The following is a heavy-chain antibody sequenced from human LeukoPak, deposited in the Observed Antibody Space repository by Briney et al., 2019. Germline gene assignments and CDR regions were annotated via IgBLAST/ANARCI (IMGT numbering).Heavy chain of an antibody. Sequence: ASVKVSCKASGGTFSRNAISWVRQAPGQGLEWMGWISTYNGNTNYAQKLQGRVTMTTDTSTSTAYMELRSLISDDAAVYYCARGDDYGDYWGLYWGQGTLVTVSS. CDR1: GGTFSRNA. V-gene: IGHV1-18*01. D-gene: IGHD4-17*01. J-gene: IGHJ4*02. CDR2: ISTYNGNT. CDR3: ARGDDYGDYWGLY.